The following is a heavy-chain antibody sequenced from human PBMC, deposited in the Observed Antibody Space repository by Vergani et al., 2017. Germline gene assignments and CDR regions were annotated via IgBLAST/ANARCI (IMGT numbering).Heavy chain of an antibody. Sequence: QVQLQESGPGLVKPSETLSLTCTVSGGSISSCYWSWIRQPPGKGLEWIGYIYYSGSTNYNPSLKSRVTISVDTSKNQFSLKLSSVTAADTAVYYCARTYSSGRRREFDYWGQGTLVTVSS. CDR1: GGSISSCY. J-gene: IGHJ4*02. V-gene: IGHV4-59*01. D-gene: IGHD3-22*01. CDR2: IYYSGST. CDR3: ARTYSSGRRREFDY.